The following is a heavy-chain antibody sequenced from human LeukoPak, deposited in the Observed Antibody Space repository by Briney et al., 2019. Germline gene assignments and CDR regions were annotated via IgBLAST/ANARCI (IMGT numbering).Heavy chain of an antibody. D-gene: IGHD4-17*01. CDR1: GFTFSNYA. CDR2: ISGSDGTT. CDR3: ATTNYADYTFEY. J-gene: IGHJ4*02. Sequence: GGSLRLSCAASGFTFSNYAMSWVRQAPGKGLECVSVISGSDGTTYYADSVKGRFTISRDNSKNTLSLQMNSLRAEDTAVYYCATTNYADYTFEYWGQGTLVTVSS. V-gene: IGHV3-23*01.